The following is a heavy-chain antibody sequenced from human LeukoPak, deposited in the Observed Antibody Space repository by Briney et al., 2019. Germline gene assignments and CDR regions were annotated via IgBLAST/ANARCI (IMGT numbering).Heavy chain of an antibody. Sequence: MPSETLSLTCAVYGGSFSGYYWSWTRQPPGKGLEWIGEINHSGSTNYNPSLKSRVTISVDTSKNQFSLKLSSVTAADTAVYYCARGAYYYDSSGYYNNWFDPWGQGTLVTVSS. CDR3: ARGAYYYDSSGYYNNWFDP. J-gene: IGHJ5*02. CDR2: INHSGST. V-gene: IGHV4-34*01. CDR1: GGSFSGYY. D-gene: IGHD3-22*01.